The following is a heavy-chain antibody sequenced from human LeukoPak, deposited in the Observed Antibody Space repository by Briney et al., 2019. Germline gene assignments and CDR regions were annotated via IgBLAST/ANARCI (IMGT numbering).Heavy chain of an antibody. CDR3: ARGVISTDAFDV. D-gene: IGHD3-3*02. V-gene: IGHV4-59*01. CDR1: GDSISSYY. CDR2: IYYSGST. J-gene: IGHJ3*01. Sequence: SETLSLTCTVSGDSISSYYWSWIRQPPGKGLEWIGYIYYSGSTIYNPSLKSRVTMSLNTSKNQFSLKLRSVTAADTAVYYCARGVISTDAFDVWGQGTMVTVSS.